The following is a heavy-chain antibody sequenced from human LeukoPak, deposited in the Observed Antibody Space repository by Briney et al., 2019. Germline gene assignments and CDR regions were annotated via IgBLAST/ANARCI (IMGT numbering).Heavy chain of an antibody. CDR1: GGSISSSSYY. D-gene: IGHD4-17*01. CDR2: IYYSGST. CDR3: ARQSTVTTLWFDP. Sequence: SGTLSLTCTVSGGSISSSSYYWGWIRQPPGKGLEWIGSIYYSGSTYYNPSLKSRVTISVDTSKNQFSLKLSSVTAADTAVYYCARQSTVTTLWFDPWGQGTLVTVSS. J-gene: IGHJ5*02. V-gene: IGHV4-39*01.